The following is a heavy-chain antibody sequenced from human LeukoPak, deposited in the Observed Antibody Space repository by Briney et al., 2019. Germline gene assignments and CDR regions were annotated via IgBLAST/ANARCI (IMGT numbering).Heavy chain of an antibody. CDR1: GFTFSSYW. J-gene: IGHJ6*03. CDR2: IKQDGSEK. V-gene: IGHV3-7*01. CDR3: AREDHIPDIVVAPKLHRYSYGYLGLAYYYYYYMDV. Sequence: GGSLRLSCAASGFTFSSYWMSWVRQAPGKGLEWVANIKQDGSEKYYVDSVEGRFTISRDNAKNSLYLQMNSLRAEDTAVYYCAREDHIPDIVVAPKLHRYSYGYLGLAYYYYYYMDVWGKGTTVTVSS. D-gene: IGHD5-18*01.